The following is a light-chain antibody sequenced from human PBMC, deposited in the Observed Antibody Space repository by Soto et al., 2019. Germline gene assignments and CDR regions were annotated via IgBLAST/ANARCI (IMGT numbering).Light chain of an antibody. CDR2: DAS. Sequence: ELVLTQSPATLSLSPGERATLSCRASQSVSSYLAWYQQKPGQAPRLLIYDASNRATGIPDRFSGSGSGTDFTLTINRLEAEDSAVCYCQQYGASPPYTFGQGTKVDIK. J-gene: IGKJ2*01. CDR3: QQYGASPPYT. CDR1: QSVSSY. V-gene: IGKV3-20*01.